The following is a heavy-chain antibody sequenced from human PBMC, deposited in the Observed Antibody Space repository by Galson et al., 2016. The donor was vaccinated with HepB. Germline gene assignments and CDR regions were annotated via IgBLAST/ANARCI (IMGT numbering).Heavy chain of an antibody. J-gene: IGHJ6*02. Sequence: SLRLSCAASGFTFSNYGIHWVRQAPGKGLEWVAAISFDGSNPSYGDFVKGRFTISRDNSKNTLFLQMNSLRAEDTAVYYCAKDVVVAASYHYYYHDMDVWGHGTTVTFSS. CDR1: GFTFSNYG. CDR3: AKDVVVAASYHYYYHDMDV. V-gene: IGHV3-30*18. D-gene: IGHD2-15*01. CDR2: ISFDGSNP.